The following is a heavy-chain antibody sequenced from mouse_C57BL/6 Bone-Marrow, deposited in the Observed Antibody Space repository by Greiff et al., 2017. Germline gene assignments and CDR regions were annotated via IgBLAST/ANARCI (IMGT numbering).Heavy chain of an antibody. CDR1: GYTFTSYD. CDR3: ARVEFDGSSGGWYFDV. D-gene: IGHD1-1*01. J-gene: IGHJ1*03. CDR2: IYPRDGST. Sequence: QVQLQQSGPELVKPGASVKLSCKASGYTFTSYDIHWVKQRPGQGLEWIGWIYPRDGSTKYNEKFKGKATLTVDTSSSTAYMELHSLTSEDSAVYFCARVEFDGSSGGWYFDVWGTGTTVTVSS. V-gene: IGHV1-85*01.